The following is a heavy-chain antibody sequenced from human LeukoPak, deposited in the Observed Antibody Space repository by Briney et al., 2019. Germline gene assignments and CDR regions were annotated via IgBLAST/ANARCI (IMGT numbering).Heavy chain of an antibody. CDR2: IYYSGST. CDR1: GGSISSGGYY. V-gene: IGHV4-31*03. J-gene: IGHJ5*02. D-gene: IGHD6-19*01. Sequence: PSETLSLTCTVSGGSISSGGYYWSWIRQHPGQGLEWIGYIYYSGSTYYNPSLKSRVTISVDTSKNQFSLKLSSVTAADTAVYYCAREWQWLVGGHNWFDPWGQGTLVTVSS. CDR3: AREWQWLVGGHNWFDP.